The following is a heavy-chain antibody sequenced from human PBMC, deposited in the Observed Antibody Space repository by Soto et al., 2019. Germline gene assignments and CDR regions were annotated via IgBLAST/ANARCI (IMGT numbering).Heavy chain of an antibody. CDR2: XXYXGXT. V-gene: IGHV4-61*08. CDR1: EGTSRGGGYC. J-gene: IGHJ5*02. D-gene: IGHD4-17*01. CDR3: ARDGYGDYVIDP. Sequence: ETLSLSWSVAEGTSRGGGYCWSWNRQPQGKGLXWXGXXXYXGXTXYXXXXKSRVTISVDTSKNQFSLKLSSVTAADTAVYYCARDGYGDYVIDPWGQGTLVTVSS.